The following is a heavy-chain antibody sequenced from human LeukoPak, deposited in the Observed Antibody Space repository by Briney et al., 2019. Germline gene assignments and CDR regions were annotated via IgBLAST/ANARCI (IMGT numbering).Heavy chain of an antibody. CDR2: ISSSSSYV. Sequence: PGGSLRLSCAASGFTFSSYSMNWVRQAPGKGLGWVSSISSSSSYVYYADSVKGRFTISRDNTKNSLYLQMNSLRAEDTAVYYCAKDGAPYCSGATCYSAADYWGQGTLVTVSS. CDR1: GFTFSSYS. CDR3: AKDGAPYCSGATCYSAADY. J-gene: IGHJ4*02. D-gene: IGHD2-15*01. V-gene: IGHV3-21*01.